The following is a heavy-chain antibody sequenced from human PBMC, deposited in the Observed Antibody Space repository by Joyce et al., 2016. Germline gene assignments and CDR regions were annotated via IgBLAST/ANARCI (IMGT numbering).Heavy chain of an antibody. Sequence: QVQLVQSGAEVKKPGASVRVSCKASGYTFTNYWIHGVRQAPGQGLEWIGIINPSSGITAYSQKFQGRVAMTTDTSTSTVYMDLSSLRSEDTAVYYCARAVAGFEYFQHWGQGTLVTVSS. D-gene: IGHD6-19*01. CDR2: INPSSGIT. CDR3: ARAVAGFEYFQH. J-gene: IGHJ1*01. CDR1: GYTFTNYW. V-gene: IGHV1-46*01.